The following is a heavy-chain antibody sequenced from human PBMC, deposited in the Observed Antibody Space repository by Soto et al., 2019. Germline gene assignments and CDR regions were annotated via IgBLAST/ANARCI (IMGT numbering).Heavy chain of an antibody. CDR1: GFTFSSYA. CDR2: ISGSGGST. CDR3: ARDDCSTTSCLAY. Sequence: HPGGSLRLSCAASGFTFSSYAMSWVRQAPGKGLEWVSAISGSGGSTYYADSVKGRFTVSRDNSKNTVFLQMSSLRAEDTAIYNCARDDCSTTSCLAYWGQGTLVTVSS. D-gene: IGHD2-2*01. J-gene: IGHJ4*02. V-gene: IGHV3-23*01.